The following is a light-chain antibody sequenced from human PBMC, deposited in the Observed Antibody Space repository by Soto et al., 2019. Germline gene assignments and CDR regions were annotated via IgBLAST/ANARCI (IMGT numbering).Light chain of an antibody. CDR1: SSNIGSNY. CDR2: RNN. J-gene: IGLJ1*01. V-gene: IGLV1-47*01. CDR3: NSYTSASTYV. Sequence: QSVLTQPPSASGTPGQRVNISCSGSSSNIGSNYVYWYRQFPGTAPKLLIQRNNQRPSGVSSRFSGSKSGNTASLTISWLQAEDEADYYCNSYTSASTYVFGTGTKLTVL.